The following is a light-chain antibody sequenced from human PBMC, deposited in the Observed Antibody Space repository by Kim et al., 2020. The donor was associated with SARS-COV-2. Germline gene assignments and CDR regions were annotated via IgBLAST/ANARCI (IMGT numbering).Light chain of an antibody. Sequence: SVSVGDGVTITCRASQTIISRLAWYQQKPGKAPKLLIYKASTLQSGVPSRFSGSESGTEFTLTINSLQPDDFATYYCQQYSDYPWTFGQGTKVDIK. J-gene: IGKJ1*01. CDR3: QQYSDYPWT. V-gene: IGKV1-5*03. CDR2: KAS. CDR1: QTIISR.